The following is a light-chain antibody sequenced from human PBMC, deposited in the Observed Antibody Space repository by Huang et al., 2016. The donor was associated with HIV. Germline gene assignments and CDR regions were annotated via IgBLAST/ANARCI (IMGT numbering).Light chain of an antibody. CDR3: MQGLHPPYT. J-gene: IGKJ2*01. CDR2: LRS. V-gene: IGKV2-28*01. Sequence: DIVMTQSPLSLPVTPGEPASISCWSSQSLLHSNGYNYLDWYVQKPGQSPQLLIYLRSNRASGVPDRFSDSGSGTYFTLQITRVEAEDVGIYYCMQGLHPPYTFGQGTKLEIK. CDR1: QSLLHSNGYNY.